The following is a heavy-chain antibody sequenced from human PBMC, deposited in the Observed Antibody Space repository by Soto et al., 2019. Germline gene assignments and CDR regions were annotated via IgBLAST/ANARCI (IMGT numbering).Heavy chain of an antibody. CDR3: ATWVAAAGTGFDY. Sequence: EVPLLESGGGLVQPGGSLRLSCAASGFTFSSYAMSWVRQAPGKGLEWVSAISGSGGSTYYADSVKGRFTISRDNSKNTLYLQMNSLRAEDTAVYYCATWVAAAGTGFDYWGQGTLVTVSS. CDR1: GFTFSSYA. D-gene: IGHD6-13*01. J-gene: IGHJ4*02. V-gene: IGHV3-23*01. CDR2: ISGSGGST.